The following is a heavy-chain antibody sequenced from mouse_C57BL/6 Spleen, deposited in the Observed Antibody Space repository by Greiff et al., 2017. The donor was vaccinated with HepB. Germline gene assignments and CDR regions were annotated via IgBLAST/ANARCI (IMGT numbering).Heavy chain of an antibody. V-gene: IGHV3-6*01. D-gene: IGHD2-3*01. CDR3: ARENDGYSAWFAY. CDR2: ISYDGSN. Sequence: EVKLMESGPGLVKPSQSLSLTCSVTGYSITSCYYWNWIRQFPGNKLEWMGYISYDGSNNYNPSLKNRISITRDTSKNQFFLKLNSVTTEDTATYYCARENDGYSAWFAYWGQGTLVTVSA. CDR1: GYSITSCYY. J-gene: IGHJ3*01.